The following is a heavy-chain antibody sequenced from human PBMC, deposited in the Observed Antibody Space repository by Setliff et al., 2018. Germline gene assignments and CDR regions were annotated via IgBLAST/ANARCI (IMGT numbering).Heavy chain of an antibody. CDR3: AKRGDTRTFDY. Sequence: GSLRLPCESSGFTFSSYTMPWVRQAPGEGLECVSGISARTGLTYYADSVKRRFPMSRDISKNTVYLHMTSLRAEDKAMYYCAKRGDTRTFDYWGQGTLVTVSS. D-gene: IGHD5-18*01. V-gene: IGHV3-23*01. CDR2: ISARTGLT. CDR1: GFTFSSYT. J-gene: IGHJ4*02.